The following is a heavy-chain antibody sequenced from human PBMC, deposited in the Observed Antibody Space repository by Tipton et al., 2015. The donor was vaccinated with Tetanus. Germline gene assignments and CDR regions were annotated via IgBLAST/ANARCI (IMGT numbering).Heavy chain of an antibody. CDR3: ARGSCTGGTCYGGFDP. V-gene: IGHV4-30-2*01. D-gene: IGHD2-15*01. J-gene: IGHJ5*02. CDR1: GDSVSSGGYA. Sequence: TLSLTCAISGDSVSSGGYAWSWFRQAPGKGLEWIGYIYDSGSLFYSPSLKTGNTYYSPSLKSRVSISLDRSEKQLSLRLSSVTAADTAVYYCARGSCTGGTCYGGFDPWGQGSQVTVSS. CDR2: IYDSGSLFYSPSLKTGNT.